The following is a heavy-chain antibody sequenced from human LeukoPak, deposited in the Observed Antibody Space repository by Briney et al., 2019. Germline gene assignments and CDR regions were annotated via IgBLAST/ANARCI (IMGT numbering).Heavy chain of an antibody. CDR2: ISSSSSTI. CDR3: ARDLKDEVLTAIAAAGTGFGN. V-gene: IGHV3-48*01. Sequence: GGSLRLSCAASGFTFSSYSMNWVRQAPGKGLEWVSYISSSSSTIYYADSVKGRFTISRDNAKNSLYLQMNSLRAEDTAVYYCARDLKDEVLTAIAAAGTGFGNWGQGTLVTVSS. CDR1: GFTFSSYS. J-gene: IGHJ4*02. D-gene: IGHD6-13*01.